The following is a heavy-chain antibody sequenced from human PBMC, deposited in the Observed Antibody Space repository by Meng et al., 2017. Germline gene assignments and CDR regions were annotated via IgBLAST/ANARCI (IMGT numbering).Heavy chain of an antibody. J-gene: IGHJ6*02. D-gene: IGHD3-22*01. Sequence: GESLKISCAASGFTFSSYWMHWVRQAPGKGLVWVSRINSDGSSTSYADSVKGRFTISRDNAKNTLYLQMNSLRAEDTAVYYCARKYYYDSSGYSYYGMDVWGQGTTVTVSS. V-gene: IGHV3-74*01. CDR1: GFTFSSYW. CDR3: ARKYYYDSSGYSYYGMDV. CDR2: INSDGSST.